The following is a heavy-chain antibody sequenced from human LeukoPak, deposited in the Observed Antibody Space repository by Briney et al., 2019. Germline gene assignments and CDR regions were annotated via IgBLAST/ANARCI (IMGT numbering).Heavy chain of an antibody. CDR3: ARHRYSGDYSAGAGLDH. V-gene: IGHV4-59*08. CDR1: GFTFSSYA. J-gene: IGHJ4*02. Sequence: GSLRLSCAASGFTFSSYAMSWVRHPPGKGGEWIGDIYNSGPTAYNPSLKRRVTISVDTSRNQFSLELRSVTAADTAVYYCARHRYSGDYSAGAGLDHWGQGTLVTVSS. D-gene: IGHD3-22*01. CDR2: IYNSGPT.